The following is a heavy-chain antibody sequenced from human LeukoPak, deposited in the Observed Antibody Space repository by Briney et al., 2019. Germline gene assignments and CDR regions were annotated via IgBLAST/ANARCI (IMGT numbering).Heavy chain of an antibody. V-gene: IGHV1-18*01. CDR1: GYTFTSYG. Sequence: ASVEVSCKASGYTFTSYGISWVRQAPGQGLEWMGWISAYNGNTNYAQKLQGRVTMTTDTSTSTAYMELRSLRSDDTAVYYCARDLRVAGDFDYWGQGTLVTVSS. CDR2: ISAYNGNT. CDR3: ARDLRVAGDFDY. D-gene: IGHD6-19*01. J-gene: IGHJ4*02.